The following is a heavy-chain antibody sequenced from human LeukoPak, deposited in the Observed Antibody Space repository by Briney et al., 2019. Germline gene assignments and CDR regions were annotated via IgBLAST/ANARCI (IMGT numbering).Heavy chain of an antibody. D-gene: IGHD6-19*01. Sequence: GGSLRLSCAGSGFTFSRYNMNWFRQAPGKGLERVSSISSRSSYIFYADSVKGRFTISRDNAKNSLYLQMNSLGAEDTAVYYCARDAQWLVPEGFYYYMDVWGKGTTVTVSS. V-gene: IGHV3-21*01. CDR1: GFTFSRYN. CDR3: ARDAQWLVPEGFYYYMDV. J-gene: IGHJ6*03. CDR2: ISSRSSYI.